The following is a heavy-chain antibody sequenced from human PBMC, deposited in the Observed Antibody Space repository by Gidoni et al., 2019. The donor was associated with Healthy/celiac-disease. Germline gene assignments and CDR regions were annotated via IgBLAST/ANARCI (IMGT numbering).Heavy chain of an antibody. D-gene: IGHD3-22*01. CDR2: IYTSGST. J-gene: IGHJ6*03. Sequence: QVQLQESGPGLVKPSQTLSLTCTVSGGSISSGRYSWSWIRQPAGKGLEWIGRIYTSGSTNYNPSLKSRVTMSVDTSKNQFSLKLSSVTAADTAVYYCARGTLLPMIESYYMDVWGKGTTVTVSS. CDR1: GGSISSGRYS. V-gene: IGHV4-61*02. CDR3: ARGTLLPMIESYYMDV.